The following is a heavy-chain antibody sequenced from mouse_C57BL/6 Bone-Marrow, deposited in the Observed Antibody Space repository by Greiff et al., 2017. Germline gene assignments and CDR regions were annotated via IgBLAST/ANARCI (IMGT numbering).Heavy chain of an antibody. CDR3: AVPIYYYGSSYPYYFDY. CDR1: GYTFTDYY. Sequence: VQLQQSGPVLVKPGASVKMSCKASGYTFTDYYMNWVKQSHGKSLEWIGVINPYNGGTSYNQKFKGKATLTVDKSSSTAYMELNSLTSEDSAVYYCAVPIYYYGSSYPYYFDYWGQGTTLTVSS. CDR2: INPYNGGT. D-gene: IGHD1-1*01. J-gene: IGHJ2*01. V-gene: IGHV1-19*01.